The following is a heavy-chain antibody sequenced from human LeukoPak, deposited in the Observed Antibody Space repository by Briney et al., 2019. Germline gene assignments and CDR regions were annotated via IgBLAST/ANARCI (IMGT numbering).Heavy chain of an antibody. CDR1: GYTFTSYG. CDR2: ISVSNGNT. J-gene: IGHJ4*02. Sequence: GASVKVSCKASGYTFTSYGISWVRQAPGQGREWMGWISVSNGNTNYAQKIQGRVTMTTDTSTSTAYMELRSLRSDDTAVYYCARGRERDTAMVYYFDYWGQGTLVTVSS. V-gene: IGHV1-18*01. CDR3: ARGRERDTAMVYYFDY. D-gene: IGHD5-18*01.